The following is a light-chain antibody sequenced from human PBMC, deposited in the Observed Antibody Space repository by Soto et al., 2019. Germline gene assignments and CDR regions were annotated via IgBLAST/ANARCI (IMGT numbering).Light chain of an antibody. CDR2: GSF. CDR3: QQYGSSPFT. Sequence: EIVWTQSPGTLSLSPGERLTLSCRASQSVTSSYLAWYQHKPGQAPRLLIYGSFTKATGTPDRFSGSGSGTDFTLTISRLEPEDFAVYYCQQYGSSPFTFGPGTKVDIK. CDR1: QSVTSSY. V-gene: IGKV3-20*01. J-gene: IGKJ3*01.